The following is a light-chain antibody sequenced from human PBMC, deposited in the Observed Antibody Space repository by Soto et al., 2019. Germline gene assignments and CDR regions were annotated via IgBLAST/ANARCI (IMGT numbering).Light chain of an antibody. CDR3: QQYSSLPLT. CDR2: GVS. J-gene: IGKJ4*01. V-gene: IGKV3-15*01. CDR1: QSVSSN. Sequence: EIVMPQSPDTLAVAPGERDTLSCRALQSVSSNYLAWYQQKPGQSPRLLIYGVSTRATGFPARFSGSGSGTEFTLTISSLESEDFAVYYCQQYSSLPLTFGGGTKVEIK.